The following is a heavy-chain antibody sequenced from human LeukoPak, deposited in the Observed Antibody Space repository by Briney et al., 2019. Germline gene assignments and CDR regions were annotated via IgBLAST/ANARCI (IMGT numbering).Heavy chain of an antibody. J-gene: IGHJ5*02. V-gene: IGHV4-34*01. D-gene: IGHD4-17*01. CDR3: ARVLPEGDYTYNWFNP. CDR1: GGSYSGYY. Sequence: PSETLSLTCAVYGGSYSGYYWSWIRQPPGKGLEWIGEINHSGSTNYNPSLKSRVTISVDTSKNQFSLKLSSVTAADTAVYYCARVLPEGDYTYNWFNPWGQGTLVTVSS. CDR2: INHSGST.